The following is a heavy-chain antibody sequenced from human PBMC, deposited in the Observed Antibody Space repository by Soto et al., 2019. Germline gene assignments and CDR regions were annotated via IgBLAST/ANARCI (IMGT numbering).Heavy chain of an antibody. CDR3: TRGAAGFDY. Sequence: EVQLVESGGDLVQPGGSLRLSCAASGLTFSSYDFHWVRQATGKGLEWVSGIGTAGDTYYAGSVKGRFTISRENAKNSLYLQMNSLRAGDTAVYYCTRGAAGFDYWGQGTLVTVSS. J-gene: IGHJ4*02. V-gene: IGHV3-13*01. D-gene: IGHD6-13*01. CDR2: IGTAGDT. CDR1: GLTFSSYD.